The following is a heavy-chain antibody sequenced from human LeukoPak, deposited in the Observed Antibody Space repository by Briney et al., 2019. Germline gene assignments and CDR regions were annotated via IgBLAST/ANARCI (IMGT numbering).Heavy chain of an antibody. V-gene: IGHV3-66*01. CDR2: IYSGGST. D-gene: IGHD3-22*01. CDR3: ASALDSSGYFDY. CDR1: GFTVSSNY. Sequence: GESLRLSCAASGFTVSSNYMSWVRQAPGKGLEWVSVIYSGGSTYYADSVKGRFTISRDNSKNTLYLQMNSLRAEDTAVYYCASALDSSGYFDYWGQGTLVTVSS. J-gene: IGHJ4*02.